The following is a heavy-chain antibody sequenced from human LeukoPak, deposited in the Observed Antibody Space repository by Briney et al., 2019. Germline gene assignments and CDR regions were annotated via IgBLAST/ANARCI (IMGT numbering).Heavy chain of an antibody. J-gene: IGHJ4*02. CDR3: ARGPYYGSGSYSKSRFDY. V-gene: IGHV4-34*01. CDR1: GGSFSGYY. D-gene: IGHD3-10*01. CDR2: INHSGST. Sequence: PSETLSLTCAVYGGSFSGYYWSWIRQPPGKGLEWIGEINHSGSTNYNPSLKSRVTISVDTSKNQFSLQLSSVTAADTAVYYCARGPYYGSGSYSKSRFDYWGQGTLVTVSS.